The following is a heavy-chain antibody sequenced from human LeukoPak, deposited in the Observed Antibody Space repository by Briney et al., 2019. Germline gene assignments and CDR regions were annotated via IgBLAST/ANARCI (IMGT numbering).Heavy chain of an antibody. J-gene: IGHJ4*02. Sequence: ASLKVSCKASGYTFTSYGISWVRQAPGQGLEWMGWISAYNGYTKYAQKLQGRVTMTTDTSTSTVYMELRSLRSGDTAVYYCAREYYYDSSGLDDYWGQGTLVTVSS. V-gene: IGHV1-18*01. D-gene: IGHD3-22*01. CDR3: AREYYYDSSGLDDY. CDR2: ISAYNGYT. CDR1: GYTFTSYG.